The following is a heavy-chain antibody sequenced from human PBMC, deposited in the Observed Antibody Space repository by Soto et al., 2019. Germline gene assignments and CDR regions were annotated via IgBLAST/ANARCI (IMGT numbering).Heavy chain of an antibody. CDR2: TNYNGRT. CDR1: GGSISTYF. V-gene: IGHV4-59*08. J-gene: IGHJ6*02. CDR3: ASEPPMDV. Sequence: PLETLSLTCTVSGGSISTYFWNWVRQVPGKGLEWIGYTNYNGRTNYIYNPSLKSRVTISVDTSKNQFSLKLSSVTAADTAVYYCASEPPMDVWGQGTTVTVSS.